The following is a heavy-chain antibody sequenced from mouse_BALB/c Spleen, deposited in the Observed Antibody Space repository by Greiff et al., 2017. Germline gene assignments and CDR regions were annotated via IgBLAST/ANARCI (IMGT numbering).Heavy chain of an antibody. Sequence: VMLVVPGGGFLKPGGSLKLPCAAPGFTFSAYYLYWVRLTPEKRLAWVATISVGGSYTYYPDSVKGRFTISRDNAKNTLYMQMSSLKSEDTAMYYCARQSAYGNSYDMDYWGQGTTVTVAS. V-gene: IGHV5-4*02. CDR2: ISVGGSYT. J-gene: IGHJ4*01. D-gene: IGHD2-10*02. CDR3: ARQSAYGNSYDMDY. CDR1: GFTFSAYY.